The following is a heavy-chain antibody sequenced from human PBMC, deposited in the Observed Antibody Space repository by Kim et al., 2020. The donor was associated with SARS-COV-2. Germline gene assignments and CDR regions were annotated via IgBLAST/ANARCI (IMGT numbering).Heavy chain of an antibody. D-gene: IGHD6-13*01. Sequence: SETLSLTCAVYGGSFSGYYWSWIRQPPGKGLEWIGEINHSGSTNYNPSLKSRVTISVDTSKNQFSLKLSSVTAADTAVYYCARGGKYSSSFRLGGFDPWGQGTLVTVSS. CDR3: ARGGKYSSSFRLGGFDP. CDR1: GGSFSGYY. V-gene: IGHV4-34*01. CDR2: INHSGST. J-gene: IGHJ5*02.